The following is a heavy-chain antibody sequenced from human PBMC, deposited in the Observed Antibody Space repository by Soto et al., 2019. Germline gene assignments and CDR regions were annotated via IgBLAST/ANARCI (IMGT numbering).Heavy chain of an antibody. Sequence: GGSLRLSCAASGFTFSSYAMSWVRQAPGKGLEWVSAISGSGDSTYYADSVKGRFTISRDNSKNTLYLQMNSLRAEDTAVYCCAKDRGYYGSGSYFAFDFWGQGTMVTVSS. CDR2: ISGSGDST. CDR3: AKDRGYYGSGSYFAFDF. V-gene: IGHV3-23*01. CDR1: GFTFSSYA. D-gene: IGHD3-10*01. J-gene: IGHJ4*02.